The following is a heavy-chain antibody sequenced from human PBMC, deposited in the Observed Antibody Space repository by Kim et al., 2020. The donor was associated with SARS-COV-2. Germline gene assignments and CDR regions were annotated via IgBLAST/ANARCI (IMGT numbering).Heavy chain of an antibody. Sequence: SETLSLTCSVSGGSISSNYWSWMRQPPGKGLEWVGYIYYSGNTYYNPSLKSRVTISIDTSKTQFSLKLTSVTAADTAMYYCARSRDYGGRFDSWGQGTLVTVSS. CDR1: GGSISSNY. CDR2: IYYSGNT. CDR3: ARSRDYGGRFDS. D-gene: IGHD4-17*01. J-gene: IGHJ4*02. V-gene: IGHV4-59*01.